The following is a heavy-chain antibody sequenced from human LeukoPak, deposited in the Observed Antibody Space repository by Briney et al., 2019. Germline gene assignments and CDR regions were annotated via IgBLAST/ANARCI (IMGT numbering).Heavy chain of an antibody. Sequence: GASVKVSCKASGYTFTSYDINWVRQATGQGLEWMGWMNPNSGNTGYAQKFQGRVTMTRNTSISTAYMELRSLRSDDTAVYYCARDSRVVPAAIGFDYYYNYGMDVWGQGTTVTVSS. CDR3: ARDSRVVPAAIGFDYYYNYGMDV. CDR2: MNPNSGNT. CDR1: GYTFTSYD. V-gene: IGHV1-8*01. J-gene: IGHJ6*02. D-gene: IGHD2-2*02.